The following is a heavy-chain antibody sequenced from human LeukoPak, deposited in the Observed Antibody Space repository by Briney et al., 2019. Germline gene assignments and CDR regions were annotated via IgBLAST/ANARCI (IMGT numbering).Heavy chain of an antibody. Sequence: GGSLRLSCAASGFTVSSNYMSWVRQAPGKGLEWVSVIYSGGSTYYADSVKGRFTISRDNSKNTLYLQMNSLRAEDTAVYYCAKGALLWFGELLSTQRDYFDYWGQGTLVTVSS. D-gene: IGHD3-10*01. CDR3: AKGALLWFGELLSTQRDYFDY. J-gene: IGHJ4*02. V-gene: IGHV3-53*05. CDR1: GFTVSSNY. CDR2: IYSGGST.